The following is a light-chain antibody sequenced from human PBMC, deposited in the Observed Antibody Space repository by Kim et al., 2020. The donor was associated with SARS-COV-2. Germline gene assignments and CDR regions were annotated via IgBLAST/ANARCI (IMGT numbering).Light chain of an antibody. CDR2: GDS. J-gene: IGLJ2*01. V-gene: IGLV1-44*01. CDR3: ASWDGSLNGHI. Sequence: QSVLTQPPSASASPGQRVAISCSGSRSNIGTYTVNWYQHLPETAPQLLIFGDSQRPSGVPDRFSASKSGTSASLAISGLQSDDEATYYCASWDGSLNGHIFGRGTQLTVL. CDR1: RSNIGTYT.